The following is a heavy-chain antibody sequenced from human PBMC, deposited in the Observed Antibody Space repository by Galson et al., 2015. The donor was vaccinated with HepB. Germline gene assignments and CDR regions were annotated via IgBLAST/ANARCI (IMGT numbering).Heavy chain of an antibody. CDR2: ISGSSSYT. J-gene: IGHJ4*02. D-gene: IGHD3-16*01. CDR3: ARGGRKFYFDS. V-gene: IGHV3-11*06. CDR1: GFTFSDYY. Sequence: SLRLSCAASGFTFSDYYMNWIRQAPGKGLEWVSSISGSSSYTYYADSVKGRFTISRDNAKNSSYLQMNSLRAEDTAVYYCARGGRKFYFDSWGQGSLVPLSS.